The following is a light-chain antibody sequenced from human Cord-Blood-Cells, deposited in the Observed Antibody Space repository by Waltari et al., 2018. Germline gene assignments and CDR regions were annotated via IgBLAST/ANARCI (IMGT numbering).Light chain of an antibody. CDR1: SSDVGGYNY. V-gene: IGLV2-14*01. CDR3: SSYTSSSTWV. CDR2: EVS. J-gene: IGLJ3*02. Sequence: QSALTQPASVSWSPGQSITISCTGTSSDVGGYNYVSWYQQHPGKAPKLMIYEVSKRPSGVSNRFSGSKSGNTASLTISGLQAEDEADYYCSSYTSSSTWVFGGGTKLTVL.